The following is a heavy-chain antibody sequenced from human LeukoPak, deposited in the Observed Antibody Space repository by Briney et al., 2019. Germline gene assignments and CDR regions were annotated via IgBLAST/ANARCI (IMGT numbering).Heavy chain of an antibody. CDR1: GGSISSYY. V-gene: IGHV4-59*08. CDR2: IYYSGST. D-gene: IGHD6-13*01. J-gene: IGHJ4*02. CDR3: ARQIAAAGTSYFDY. Sequence: SETLSLTCTVSGGSISSYYWSWIRQPPGKGLEWIGYIYYSGSTNYNPSPKSRVTISVDTSKNQFSLKLSSVTAADTAVYYCARQIAAAGTSYFDYWGQGTLVTVSS.